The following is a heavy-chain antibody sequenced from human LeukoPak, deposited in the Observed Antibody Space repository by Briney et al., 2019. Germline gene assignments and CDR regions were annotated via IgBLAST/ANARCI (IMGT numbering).Heavy chain of an antibody. Sequence: ASVKVSCKASGDTFTSYYMHWVRQAPGQGPEWMGIIKPSSGSTSYAQKFQGRVTMTRDMSTSTVYMELSSLKSEDTAVYYCARRGLRGSSGYYNWFDPWGQGTLVTVSS. CDR2: IKPSSGST. J-gene: IGHJ5*02. CDR1: GDTFTSYY. D-gene: IGHD3-22*01. V-gene: IGHV1-46*01. CDR3: ARRGLRGSSGYYNWFDP.